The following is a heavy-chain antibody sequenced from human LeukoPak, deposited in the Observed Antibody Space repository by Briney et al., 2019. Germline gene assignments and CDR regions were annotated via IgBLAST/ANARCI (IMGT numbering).Heavy chain of an antibody. CDR3: ARDLQLDWFDP. CDR2: IDPKSGGT. V-gene: IGHV1-2*02. Sequence: ASVKVSCKASGYTFTGYYMQWVRQAPGQGLEWMGWIDPKSGGTNYAQKFQGRVTMTRDTSITTAYMELSRLRSDDTAVYYCARDLQLDWFDPWGQGTLVTVSS. D-gene: IGHD6-6*01. J-gene: IGHJ5*02. CDR1: GYTFTGYY.